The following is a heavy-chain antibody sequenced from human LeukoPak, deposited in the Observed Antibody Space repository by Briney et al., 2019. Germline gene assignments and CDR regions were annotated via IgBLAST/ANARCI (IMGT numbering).Heavy chain of an antibody. Sequence: PSEPLSLTCTVSGASISSYSWSWLRQPPGKGLEWIRDNSYSGSTNYNPSLKGRVPMSLDTSKNQFSLQLKPVTAADTAVYFCARISVVLAGPTYWYFALWGRGTLVTVSS. CDR2: NSYSGST. D-gene: IGHD3-9*01. V-gene: IGHV4-59*08. J-gene: IGHJ2*01. CDR1: GASISSYS. CDR3: ARISVVLAGPTYWYFAL.